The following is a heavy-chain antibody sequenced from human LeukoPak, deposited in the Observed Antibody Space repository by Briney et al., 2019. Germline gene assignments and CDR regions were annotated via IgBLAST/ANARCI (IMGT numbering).Heavy chain of an antibody. Sequence: SETLSLTGTVSGGSISSGDYYWSWIRQPPGKGLEWIGYIYYSGSTYYNPSLKSRVTISLDTSKNQFSLKLSSVTAADTAVYYCARVRYYASYFDYWGQGTLVTVSS. J-gene: IGHJ4*02. V-gene: IGHV4-30-4*01. CDR3: ARVRYYASYFDY. D-gene: IGHD3-10*01. CDR1: GGSISSGDYY. CDR2: IYYSGST.